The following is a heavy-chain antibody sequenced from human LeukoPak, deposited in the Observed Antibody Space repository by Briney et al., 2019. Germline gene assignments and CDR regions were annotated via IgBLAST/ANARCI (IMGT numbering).Heavy chain of an antibody. D-gene: IGHD3-22*01. V-gene: IGHV1-8*03. J-gene: IGHJ3*02. Sequence: ASVKVSCKASGYTFTGYYIHWVRQAPGQGLEWMGWMNPNSGNTGYAQKFQGRVTITRNTSISTAYMELSSLRSEDTAVYYCARGTSYYYDSSGYYTQHAFDIWGQGTMVTVSS. CDR2: MNPNSGNT. CDR1: GYTFTGYY. CDR3: ARGTSYYYDSSGYYTQHAFDI.